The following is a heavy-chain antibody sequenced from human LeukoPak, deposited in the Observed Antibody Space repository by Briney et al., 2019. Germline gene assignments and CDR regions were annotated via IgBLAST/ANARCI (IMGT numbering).Heavy chain of an antibody. CDR2: ISPTGSTT. D-gene: IGHD6-13*01. V-gene: IGHV3-74*01. J-gene: IGHJ4*02. Sequence: GGSLRLSCTASGFSFSGHWMHWARQLPGKGLVWVSRISPTGSTTSYTDSVKGRFTVSRDNAKNTLYLQVNNLRAEDTAVYYCARGPSSNWSGLDFWGQGTLLTVSS. CDR1: GFSFSGHW. CDR3: ARGPSSNWSGLDF.